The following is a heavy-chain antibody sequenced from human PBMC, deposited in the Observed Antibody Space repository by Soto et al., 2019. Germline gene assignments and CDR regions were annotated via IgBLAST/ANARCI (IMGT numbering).Heavy chain of an antibody. J-gene: IGHJ4*02. Sequence: ASVNVSCKASGSTFSRYAISWVRQAPGQGLEWMGGIIPRFHTPNYAQKFQGRVTITADESTTTAYMELSSLRSEDTALYYCARWAGLVGTFPFSGPFDHWGQGTPVTVSS. CDR2: IIPRFHTP. V-gene: IGHV1-69*13. D-gene: IGHD1-26*01. CDR3: ARWAGLVGTFPFSGPFDH. CDR1: GSTFSRYA.